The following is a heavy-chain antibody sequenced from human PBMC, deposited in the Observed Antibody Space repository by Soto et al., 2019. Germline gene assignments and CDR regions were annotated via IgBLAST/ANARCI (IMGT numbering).Heavy chain of an antibody. J-gene: IGHJ6*02. Sequence: ASVKVSCKASGGTFSSYAISWVRQAPGQGLEWMGGIIPIFGTANYAQKFQGRVTITADESTSTAYMELSSLRSEDTAVFYCAREGRTPRTEYGMDVWGQGTTVTVSS. D-gene: IGHD2-15*01. CDR1: GGTFSSYA. CDR3: AREGRTPRTEYGMDV. CDR2: IIPIFGTA. V-gene: IGHV1-69*13.